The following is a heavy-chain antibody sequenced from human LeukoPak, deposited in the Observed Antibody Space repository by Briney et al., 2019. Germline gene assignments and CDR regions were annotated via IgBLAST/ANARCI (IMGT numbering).Heavy chain of an antibody. D-gene: IGHD4/OR15-4a*01. V-gene: IGHV3-11*01. J-gene: IGHJ4*02. CDR3: ARGDDLGCEPFDY. Sequence: GGSLRLSCAASGFTFSDYYTSWIRQAPGKGLEWVSYISSSGSTIYYADSVKGRFTISRDNAKNSLYLQMNSLRAEDTAVYYCARGDDLGCEPFDYWGQGTLVTVSS. CDR2: ISSSGSTI. CDR1: GFTFSDYY.